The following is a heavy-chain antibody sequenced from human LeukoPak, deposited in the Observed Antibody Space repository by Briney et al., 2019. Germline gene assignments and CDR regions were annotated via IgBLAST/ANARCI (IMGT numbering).Heavy chain of an antibody. CDR1: GFTFSSYW. Sequence: GGSLRLSCAASGFTFSSYWMSWVRQAPGKGLEWVANIQQDGSEKYYVDSVKGRFTISRDNAKNSLHLQMNSLRAEDTAVYYCARDLQKMQWLAPSGDYGMDVWGQGTTVTVYS. CDR2: IQQDGSEK. CDR3: ARDLQKMQWLAPSGDYGMDV. D-gene: IGHD6-19*01. V-gene: IGHV3-7*01. J-gene: IGHJ6*02.